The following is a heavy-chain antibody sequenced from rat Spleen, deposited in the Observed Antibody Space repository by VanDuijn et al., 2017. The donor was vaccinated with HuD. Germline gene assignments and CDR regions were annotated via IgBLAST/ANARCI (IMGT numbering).Heavy chain of an antibody. CDR2: ISSSGDST. D-gene: IGHD1-6*01. CDR3: TRASHSGAVMYTTDY. J-gene: IGHJ2*01. Sequence: EVQLVESDGGLVQPGRSLKLSCAASGFTFSDYYMAWVRQAPTKGLEWVATISSSGDSTDYRDSVKGRFTMSRDNARRTLHLQMNSLRSEDTATYYCTRASHSGAVMYTTDYWGQGVMVTVSS. CDR1: GFTFSDYY. V-gene: IGHV5-20*01.